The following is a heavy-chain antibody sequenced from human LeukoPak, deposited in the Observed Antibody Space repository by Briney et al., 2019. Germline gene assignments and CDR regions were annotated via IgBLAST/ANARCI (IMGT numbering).Heavy chain of an antibody. CDR2: IYTSGST. Sequence: SETLSLTCTVSGGSISSGSYYWSWIRQPAGKGLEWIGRIYTSGSTNYNPSLKSRVTISVDTSKNQFSLKLSSVTAADTAVYYCARGLAVAGTGAFDIWGQGTMVTVSS. CDR3: ARGLAVAGTGAFDI. D-gene: IGHD6-19*01. J-gene: IGHJ3*02. V-gene: IGHV4-61*02. CDR1: GGSISSGSYY.